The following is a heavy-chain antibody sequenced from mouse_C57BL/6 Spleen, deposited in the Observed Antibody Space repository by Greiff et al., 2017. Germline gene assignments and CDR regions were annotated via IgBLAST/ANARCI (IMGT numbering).Heavy chain of an antibody. V-gene: IGHV5-6*01. CDR3: ARQRDSNYLYAMDY. CDR2: ISSGGSYT. J-gene: IGHJ4*01. Sequence: EVQLVESGGDLVKPGGSLKLSCAASGFTFSSYGMSWVRQTPDKRLEWVATISSGGSYTYYPDSVKGRFTISRDNAKNTLYLQMSSLKSEDTAMYYCARQRDSNYLYAMDYWGQGTSVTVSS. CDR1: GFTFSSYG. D-gene: IGHD2-5*01.